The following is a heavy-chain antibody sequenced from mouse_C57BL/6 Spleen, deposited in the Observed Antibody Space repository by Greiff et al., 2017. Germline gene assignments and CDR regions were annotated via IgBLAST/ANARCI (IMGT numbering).Heavy chain of an antibody. CDR2: IWSGGST. Sequence: VMLVESGPGLVQPSQSLSIPCTVSGFSLTSYGVHWVRQSPGKGLEWLGVIWSGGSTDYNAAFIYRLSISKDNSKSQVFFKMNRLQADDTAIYYGARTLRGYYAMDYWGQGTSVTVSS. V-gene: IGHV2-2*01. CDR1: GFSLTSYG. CDR3: ARTLRGYYAMDY. J-gene: IGHJ4*01.